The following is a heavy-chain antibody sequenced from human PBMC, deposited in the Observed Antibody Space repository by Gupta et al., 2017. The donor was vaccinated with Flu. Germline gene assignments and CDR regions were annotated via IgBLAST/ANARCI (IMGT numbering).Heavy chain of an antibody. J-gene: IGHJ4*02. CDR3: AREAVLTGTSIDY. Sequence: EVQLVESGGGLVKPGGSLRLSCAASGFTFSSYSMNWVRQAPGKGLEWVSSISSSSSYIYYADSVKGRFTISRDNARNSLYLQMNSLRAEDTAVYYCAREAVLTGTSIDYWGQGTLVTVSS. D-gene: IGHD1-20*01. CDR2: ISSSSSYI. V-gene: IGHV3-21*01. CDR1: GFTFSSYS.